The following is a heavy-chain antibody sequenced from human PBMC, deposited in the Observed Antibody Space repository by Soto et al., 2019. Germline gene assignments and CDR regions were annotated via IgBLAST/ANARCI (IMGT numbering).Heavy chain of an antibody. D-gene: IGHD6-19*01. CDR3: ARIQAVAGYYYYYYGMDV. V-gene: IGHV2-70*01. Sequence: SGPTLVNPTQTLTLTCTFSGFSLSTSGMCVSWIRQPPGKALEWLALIDWDDDKYYSTSLKTRLTISKDTSKNQVVLTMTNMDPVDTATYYCARIQAVAGYYYYYYGMDVWGQGTTVTVSS. J-gene: IGHJ6*02. CDR2: IDWDDDK. CDR1: GFSLSTSGMC.